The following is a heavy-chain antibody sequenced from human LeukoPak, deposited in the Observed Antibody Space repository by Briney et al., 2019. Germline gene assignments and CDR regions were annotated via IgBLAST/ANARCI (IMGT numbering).Heavy chain of an antibody. CDR3: ARGSIPYDFWSGPDY. Sequence: ASVKVSCKASGYTFTSYDINWVRQATGQGLEWMGWINPNSGGTNYAQKFQGRVTMTRDTSISTAYMELSRLRSDDTAVYYCARGSIPYDFWSGPDYWGQGTLVTVSS. V-gene: IGHV1-2*02. CDR1: GYTFTSYD. J-gene: IGHJ4*02. D-gene: IGHD3-3*01. CDR2: INPNSGGT.